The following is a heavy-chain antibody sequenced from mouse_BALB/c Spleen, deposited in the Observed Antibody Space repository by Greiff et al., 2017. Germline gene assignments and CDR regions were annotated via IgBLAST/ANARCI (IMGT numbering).Heavy chain of an antibody. V-gene: IGHV2-9*02. D-gene: IGHD1-3*01. CDR3: AIESGYYSAMDY. CDR1: GFSLTSYG. CDR2: IWAGGST. J-gene: IGHJ4*01. Sequence: VQLKESGPGLVAPSQRLSITCTVSGFSLTSYGVHWVRQPPGKGLEWLGVIWAGGSTNYNSALMSRLSISTDNSKSQVFIKMNSLQTDETAMYYWAIESGYYSAMDYWGQGASGTGSS.